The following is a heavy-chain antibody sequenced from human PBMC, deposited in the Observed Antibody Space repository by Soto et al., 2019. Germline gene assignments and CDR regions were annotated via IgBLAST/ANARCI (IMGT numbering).Heavy chain of an antibody. D-gene: IGHD3-16*01. CDR1: GDTFNFYS. CDR2: VNPILSMS. Sequence: QVQLVQSGAEVKRPGSSVKVSCKASGDTFNFYSINWVRQAPGLGLEWMGRVNPILSMSNYAQRFQGRVTMTADKSTSTDYMELSGLRSGDTAIYYCATSYGAGYRAFDFWGQGALVTVSS. J-gene: IGHJ4*02. V-gene: IGHV1-69*04. CDR3: ATSYGAGYRAFDF.